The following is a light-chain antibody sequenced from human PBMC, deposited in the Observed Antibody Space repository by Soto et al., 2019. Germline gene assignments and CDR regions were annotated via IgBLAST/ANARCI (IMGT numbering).Light chain of an antibody. V-gene: IGKV1-5*02. J-gene: IGKJ1*01. Sequence: DIQMTQSPSPLSASVGDRVTTICPASQSISSWLAWYQQKPGKAPKLLIYDASSLESGVPLRFSGSGSGTEFTLSISSLQPDDFAIYYCQQYNSYSWTLGQGTKVDIK. CDR3: QQYNSYSWT. CDR1: QSISSW. CDR2: DAS.